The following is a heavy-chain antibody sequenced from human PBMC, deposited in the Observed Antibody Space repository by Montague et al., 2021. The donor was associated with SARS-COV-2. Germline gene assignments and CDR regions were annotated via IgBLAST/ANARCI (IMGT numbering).Heavy chain of an antibody. J-gene: IGHJ4*02. CDR1: GGSISSISYY. Sequence: SETLSLTCTVSGGSISSISYYWGWIRQPPGKGLEWIGSIYYSGSTNYNPSLKSRVTISVDTSKNQFSLKLSSVTAADTAVYYCARIWYSSGYQVIYYFDYWGQGTLVTVSS. D-gene: IGHD3-22*01. V-gene: IGHV4-39*07. CDR2: IYYSGST. CDR3: ARIWYSSGYQVIYYFDY.